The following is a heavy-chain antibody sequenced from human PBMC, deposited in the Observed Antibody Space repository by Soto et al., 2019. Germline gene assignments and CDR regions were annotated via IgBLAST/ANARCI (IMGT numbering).Heavy chain of an antibody. CDR1: GFTFSSYW. Sequence: GGSLRLSCAASGFTFSSYWMHWVRQAPGKGLVWVSRINSDGSIISYADFVKGRFTISRDNAKNTLSLQMNSLRADDTAVYYCAVSRSPGDSSWGQGTLVTVSS. D-gene: IGHD2-15*01. J-gene: IGHJ5*02. CDR3: AVSRSPGDSS. CDR2: INSDGSII. V-gene: IGHV3-74*01.